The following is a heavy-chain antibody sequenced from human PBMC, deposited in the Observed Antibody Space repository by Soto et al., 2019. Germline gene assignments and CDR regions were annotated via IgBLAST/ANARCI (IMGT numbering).Heavy chain of an antibody. CDR3: ARPDRQGTVAGDF. D-gene: IGHD6-19*01. J-gene: IGHJ4*02. CDR2: IYHSASP. CDR1: VGSISSRSFY. V-gene: IGHV4-39*01. Sequence: SETLSVSCTISVGSISSRSFYWGWMRQAPGKGLQWIANIYHSASPNYNPSLKSRVTMSLDTSKNQIYLNLSSVTAADTAVYHCARPDRQGTVAGDFWGQGTLVTVSS.